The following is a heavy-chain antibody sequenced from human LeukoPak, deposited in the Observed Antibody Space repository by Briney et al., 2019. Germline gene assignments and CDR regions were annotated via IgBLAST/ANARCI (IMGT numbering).Heavy chain of an antibody. J-gene: IGHJ5*02. CDR2: IGTAGDT. D-gene: IGHD3-10*01. CDR3: ARGALSYGSGSVGRGWFDP. Sequence: GGSLRLSCAASGFTFSSYDMHWVRQATGKGLEWVSAIGTAGDTYYPGSVKGRFTISRENAKNSLYLQMNSLRAGDTAVYYCARGALSYGSGSVGRGWFDPWGQGTLVTVSS. V-gene: IGHV3-13*01. CDR1: GFTFSSYD.